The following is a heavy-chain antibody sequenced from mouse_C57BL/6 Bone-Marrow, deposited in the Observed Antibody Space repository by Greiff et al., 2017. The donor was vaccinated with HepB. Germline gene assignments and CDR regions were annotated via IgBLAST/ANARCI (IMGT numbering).Heavy chain of an antibody. CDR2: FHPYNDDT. J-gene: IGHJ1*03. CDR1: GYTFTTYP. CDR3: ARRRLELRDWYFDV. D-gene: IGHD1-1*01. Sequence: VKLVESGAELVKPGASVKMSCKASGYTFTTYPIEWMKQNHGKSLEWIGNFHPYNDDTKYNEKFKGKATLTVEKSSSTVYLELSRLTSDDSAVYYCARRRLELRDWYFDVWGTGTTVTVSS. V-gene: IGHV1-47*01.